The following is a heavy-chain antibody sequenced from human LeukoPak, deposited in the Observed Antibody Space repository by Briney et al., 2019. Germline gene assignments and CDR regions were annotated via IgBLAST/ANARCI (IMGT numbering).Heavy chain of an antibody. D-gene: IGHD7-27*01. CDR1: GGSISSDY. V-gene: IGHV4-59*01. CDR2: IYYSGTT. J-gene: IGHJ4*02. CDR3: ARGANWGSPDY. Sequence: PSETLSLTCTVSGGSISSDYWSWIRQSPGKGLEWIGYIYYSGTTSYNPSLKSRVTISLDTSKNQFSLKLSSVAAADTAVYYCARGANWGSPDYWGQGTLVTVSS.